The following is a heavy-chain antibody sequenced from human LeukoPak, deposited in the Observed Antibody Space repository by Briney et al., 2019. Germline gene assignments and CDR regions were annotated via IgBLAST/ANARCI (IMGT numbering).Heavy chain of an antibody. D-gene: IGHD6-13*01. J-gene: IGHJ4*02. CDR1: GVSIASYS. V-gene: IGHV4-39*07. CDR2: IDSYGNT. Sequence: SETLSLTCAVSGVSIASYSCHWIRQPPGKGLEDVAAIDSYGNTYYNPSLRSRLTIAVDPSRNQCSLKVTSVTAADTAVYYCARSSGWWALDYWGQGTLAAVSS. CDR3: ARSSGWWALDY.